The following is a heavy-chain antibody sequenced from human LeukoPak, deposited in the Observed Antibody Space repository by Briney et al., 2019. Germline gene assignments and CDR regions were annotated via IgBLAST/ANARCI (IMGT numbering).Heavy chain of an antibody. D-gene: IGHD1-26*01. CDR3: AKPVGSYYEEDYYYGMDV. CDR1: GFTVSSNY. CDR2: IYSGGST. J-gene: IGHJ6*02. Sequence: GGSLRLSCAASGFTVSSNYMSWVRQAPGKGLEWVSVIYSGGSTYYADSVKGRFTISRDNSKNTLYLQMNSLRAEDTAVYYCAKPVGSYYEEDYYYGMDVWGQGTTVTVSS. V-gene: IGHV3-53*05.